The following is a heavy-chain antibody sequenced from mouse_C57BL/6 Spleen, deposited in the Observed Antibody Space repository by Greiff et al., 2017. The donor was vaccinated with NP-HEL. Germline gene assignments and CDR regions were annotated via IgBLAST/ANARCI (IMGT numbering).Heavy chain of an antibody. CDR2: IYPGSGNT. D-gene: IGHD1-1*01. Sequence: VQLQQSGAELVRPGASVKLSCKASGYTFTDYYINWVKQRPGQGLEWIARIYPGSGNTYYNEKFKGKATLTAEKSSSTAYMQLSSLTSEDSAVYFCARGGYYGSPLDYWGQGTTLTVSS. CDR3: ARGGYYGSPLDY. CDR1: GYTFTDYY. J-gene: IGHJ2*01. V-gene: IGHV1-76*01.